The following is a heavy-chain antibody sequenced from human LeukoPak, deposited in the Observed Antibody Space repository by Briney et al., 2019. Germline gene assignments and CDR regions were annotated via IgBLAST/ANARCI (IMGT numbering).Heavy chain of an antibody. CDR1: GGSISSNSYY. CDR2: IYYSGST. D-gene: IGHD3-10*01. J-gene: IGHJ5*02. V-gene: IGHV4-39*07. Sequence: SETLSLTCAVSGGSISSNSYYWGWIRQPPGKGLEWIGSIYYSGSTYYNPSLKSRVTISVDTSKNQFSLKLSSVTAADTAVYYCARRRYGSGSYSRWFDPWGQGTLVTVSS. CDR3: ARRRYGSGSYSRWFDP.